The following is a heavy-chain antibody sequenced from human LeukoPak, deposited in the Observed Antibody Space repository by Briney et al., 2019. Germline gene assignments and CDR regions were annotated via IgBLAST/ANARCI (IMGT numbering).Heavy chain of an antibody. CDR1: GYTFTSYG. J-gene: IGHJ5*02. V-gene: IGHV1-18*01. CDR2: ISAYNGNT. D-gene: IGHD2-15*01. CDR3: ARGDDCSGGSCFLGFDP. Sequence: GVSVKVSCKASGYTFTSYGISWVRQAPGQGLEWMGWISAYNGNTNYAQKLQGRVTMTTDTSTSTAYMELRSLRSDDTAVYYCARGDDCSGGSCFLGFDPWGQGTLVTVSS.